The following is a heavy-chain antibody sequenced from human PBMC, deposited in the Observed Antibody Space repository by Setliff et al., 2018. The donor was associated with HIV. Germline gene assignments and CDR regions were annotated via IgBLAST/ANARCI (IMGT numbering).Heavy chain of an antibody. D-gene: IGHD1-26*01. CDR3: ARDRVVGATLDPLDL. J-gene: IGHJ3*01. Sequence: SCTASGFTFINYEMNWFRQAPGKGLEWVAYISYSGSAIHYADSVKGRFTISRDNAKNSLYLQMNSLRAEDTAVYYCARDRVVGATLDPLDLWGKGTMVTVSS. CDR1: GFTFINYE. CDR2: ISYSGSAI. V-gene: IGHV3-48*03.